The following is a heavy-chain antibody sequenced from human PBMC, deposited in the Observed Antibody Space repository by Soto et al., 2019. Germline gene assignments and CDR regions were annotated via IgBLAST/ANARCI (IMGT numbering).Heavy chain of an antibody. Sequence: ESGGGLVQPGGSLRLSCAASGFTFSSYSMNWVRQAPGKGLEWVSYISSSSSTIYYADSVKGRFTISRDNAKNSLYLQMNSLRDEDTAVYYCARDQNSIVGATIFDYWGQGTLVTVSS. V-gene: IGHV3-48*02. D-gene: IGHD1-26*01. CDR3: ARDQNSIVGATIFDY. J-gene: IGHJ4*02. CDR1: GFTFSSYS. CDR2: ISSSSSTI.